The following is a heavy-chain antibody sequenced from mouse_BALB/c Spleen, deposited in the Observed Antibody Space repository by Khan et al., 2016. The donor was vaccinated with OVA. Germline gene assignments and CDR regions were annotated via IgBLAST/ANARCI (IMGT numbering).Heavy chain of an antibody. Sequence: EVELVESGGGLVKPGGSLKLSCAASGFTFSDYYMYWVHQTPEKRLEWVATISDGTTYIYYPDNVKGRFTIYRDNAKNNLYLQMSSLKSEDTAMYYCTRGYYGDPFAYWGQGTLVTVSA. CDR1: GFTFSDYY. D-gene: IGHD2-13*01. CDR3: TRGYYGDPFAY. CDR2: ISDGTTYI. V-gene: IGHV5-4*02. J-gene: IGHJ3*01.